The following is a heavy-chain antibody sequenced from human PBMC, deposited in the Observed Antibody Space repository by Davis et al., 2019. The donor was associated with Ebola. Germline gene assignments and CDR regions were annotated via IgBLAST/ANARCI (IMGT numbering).Heavy chain of an antibody. Sequence: GGSLRLSCAASGFTVSSNYMSWVRQAPGKGLEWDSVIYSGGSTYYADSVKGRFTISRDNSKNTLYLQMNSLRAEDTAVYYCAREGYYYDSSGYGRYFDLWGRGTLVTVSS. CDR2: IYSGGST. D-gene: IGHD3-22*01. CDR1: GFTVSSNY. CDR3: AREGYYYDSSGYGRYFDL. J-gene: IGHJ2*01. V-gene: IGHV3-66*01.